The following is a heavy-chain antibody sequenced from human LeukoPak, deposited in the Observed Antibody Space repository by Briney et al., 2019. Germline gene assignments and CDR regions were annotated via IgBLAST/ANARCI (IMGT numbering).Heavy chain of an antibody. V-gene: IGHV3-49*04. D-gene: IGHD2-15*01. J-gene: IGHJ6*02. Sequence: GGSLRLSCTPSGFIFCDYSMTWGRQAPGKGGEWVGSIRSKADGGTTEYAASVKGTLTISRDDSESIAYLHMKSLKTEDTAVYDCTRDRVVASTSYYYYYGMDVWGQGTTVTVSS. CDR2: IRSKADGGTT. CDR3: TRDRVVASTSYYYYYGMDV. CDR1: GFIFCDYS.